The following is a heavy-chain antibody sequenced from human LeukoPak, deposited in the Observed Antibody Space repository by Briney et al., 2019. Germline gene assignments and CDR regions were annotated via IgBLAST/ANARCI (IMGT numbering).Heavy chain of an antibody. V-gene: IGHV4-34*01. Sequence: SETLSLTCAVYGGSFNGYYWSWIRQPPGKGLEWIGEINHSGSTNYNPSLKSRVTISVDTSKNQFSLKLSSVTAADTAVYYCARVAGQQWLVRPFDYWGQGTLVTVSS. D-gene: IGHD6-19*01. CDR1: GGSFNGYY. J-gene: IGHJ4*01. CDR2: INHSGST. CDR3: ARVAGQQWLVRPFDY.